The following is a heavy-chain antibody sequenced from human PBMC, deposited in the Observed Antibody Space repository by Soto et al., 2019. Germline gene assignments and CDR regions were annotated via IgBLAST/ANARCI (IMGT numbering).Heavy chain of an antibody. CDR1: GGSFSGYY. Sequence: SETLSLTCAVYGGSFSGYYWSWIRQPPGKGLEWIGEINHSGSTNYNPSLKSRVTISVDTSKNRFSLKLSSVTAADTAVYYCARGSSMVRGVMPYYYYGMDVWGQGTTVTVSS. CDR2: INHSGST. V-gene: IGHV4-34*01. J-gene: IGHJ6*02. CDR3: ARGSSMVRGVMPYYYYGMDV. D-gene: IGHD3-10*01.